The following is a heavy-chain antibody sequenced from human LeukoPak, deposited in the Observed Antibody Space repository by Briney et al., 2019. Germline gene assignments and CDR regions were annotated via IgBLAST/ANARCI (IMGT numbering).Heavy chain of an antibody. D-gene: IGHD5-12*01. CDR1: GFTFSSYY. Sequence: PGGSLRLSCAASGFTFSSYYMNWVRQAPGKGLEWVSSISSGSSFIYYADSVKGRFTISRDNAKNSLYLQMNSLRAEDTAVYYCTRDWRNLGYDYWGQGTLVTVSS. J-gene: IGHJ4*02. V-gene: IGHV3-21*01. CDR3: TRDWRNLGYDY. CDR2: ISSGSSFI.